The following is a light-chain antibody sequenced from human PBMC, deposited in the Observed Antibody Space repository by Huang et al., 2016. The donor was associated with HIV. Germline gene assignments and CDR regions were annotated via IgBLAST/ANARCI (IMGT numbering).Light chain of an antibody. CDR2: AAI. Sequence: DIQMTQSPSSLSAFIGDRVIISCRASQNISGYLNWYQQKPGKAPKLLIYAAISLQGGVPSTFSGSGCGTDFTLTITNLQPEDSATYYCQQSDRTPRTFGQGTKLEIK. J-gene: IGKJ2*01. CDR1: QNISGY. V-gene: IGKV1-39*01. CDR3: QQSDRTPRT.